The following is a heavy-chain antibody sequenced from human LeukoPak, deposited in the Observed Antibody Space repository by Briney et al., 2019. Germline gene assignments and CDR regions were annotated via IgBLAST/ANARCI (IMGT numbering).Heavy chain of an antibody. Sequence: GGSLRLSCAACGFTVSSNYMSWVRQAPGKGLEWVSVIYSGGSTYYADSVKGRFTISRDNSKNTLYLQMNSLRAEDTAVYYCARDPEYSGYEVYFDYWGQGTLVTVSS. V-gene: IGHV3-53*01. CDR1: GFTVSSNY. CDR2: IYSGGST. J-gene: IGHJ4*02. CDR3: ARDPEYSGYEVYFDY. D-gene: IGHD5-12*01.